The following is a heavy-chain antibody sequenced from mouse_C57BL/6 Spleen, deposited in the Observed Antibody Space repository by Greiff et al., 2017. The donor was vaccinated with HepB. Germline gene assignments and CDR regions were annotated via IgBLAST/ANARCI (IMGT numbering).Heavy chain of an antibody. CDR2: ISDGGSYT. CDR3: ARVYYGKGDAMDY. Sequence: EVKVVESGGGLVKPGGSLKLSCAASGFTFSSYAMSWVRQTPEKRLEWVATISDGGSYTYYPDNVKGRFTISRDNAKNNLYLQMSHLKSEDTAMYYCARVYYGKGDAMDYWGQGTSVTVSS. D-gene: IGHD2-1*01. V-gene: IGHV5-4*03. J-gene: IGHJ4*01. CDR1: GFTFSSYA.